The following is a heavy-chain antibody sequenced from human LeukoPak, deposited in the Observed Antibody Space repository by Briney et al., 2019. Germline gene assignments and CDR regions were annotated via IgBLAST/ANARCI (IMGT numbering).Heavy chain of an antibody. J-gene: IGHJ2*01. CDR1: GGSISSGSYY. D-gene: IGHD3-22*01. V-gene: IGHV4-61*02. CDR3: ARGGDYYDSSGPSVWYFDL. CDR2: IYTSGST. Sequence: SETLSLTCTVSGGSISSGSYYWSWIRQPAGKGLEWIGRIYTSGSTNYNPSLKGRVTISVDTSKNQFSLKLSSVTAADTAVYYCARGGDYYDSSGPSVWYFDLWGRGTLVTVSS.